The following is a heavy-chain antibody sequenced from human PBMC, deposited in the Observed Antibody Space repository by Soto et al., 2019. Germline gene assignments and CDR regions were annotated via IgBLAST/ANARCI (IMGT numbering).Heavy chain of an antibody. D-gene: IGHD2-2*01. CDR2: ISGSGGST. V-gene: IGHV3-23*01. CDR3: AKVGLPGYCSSTSCYEDYYYMDV. Sequence: LRLSCAASGFTFSSYAMSWVRQAPGKGLEWVSAISGSGGSTYYADSVKGRFTISRDNSKNTLYLQMNSLRAEDTAVYYCAKVGLPGYCSSTSCYEDYYYMDVWGKGTTVTVSS. CDR1: GFTFSSYA. J-gene: IGHJ6*03.